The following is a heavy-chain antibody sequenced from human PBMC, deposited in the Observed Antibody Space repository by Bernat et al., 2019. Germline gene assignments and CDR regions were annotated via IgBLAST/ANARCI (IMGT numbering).Heavy chain of an antibody. D-gene: IGHD5-12*01. CDR3: ARDREYTSSRDFDY. Sequence: QVQLVESGGGVVQPGRSLRLSCAASGFTFSSYGMHWVRQAPGKGLEWVAVIWYDGSNTHYADFVKGRFTISRDNSKNTLYLQMNSLRDEDTAIYYCARDREYTSSRDFDYWGQGTLVTVSS. CDR2: IWYDGSNT. CDR1: GFTFSSYG. V-gene: IGHV3-33*01. J-gene: IGHJ4*02.